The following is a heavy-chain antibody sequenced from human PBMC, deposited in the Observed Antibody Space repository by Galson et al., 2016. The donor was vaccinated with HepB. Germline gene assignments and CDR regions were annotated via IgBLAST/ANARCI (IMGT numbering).Heavy chain of an antibody. J-gene: IGHJ4*02. CDR2: ISSSSSTI. D-gene: IGHD6-13*01. V-gene: IGHV3-48*04. CDR1: GFAFSVYG. Sequence: SLRLSCAASGFAFSVYGMTWVRQAPGRGLGWVSYISSSSSTIYYADSVKGRFTISRDNAKNSLFLQLNSLRAEDTAVYYCARLRFSSSWYKDYWGQGTLVTVSS. CDR3: ARLRFSSSWYKDY.